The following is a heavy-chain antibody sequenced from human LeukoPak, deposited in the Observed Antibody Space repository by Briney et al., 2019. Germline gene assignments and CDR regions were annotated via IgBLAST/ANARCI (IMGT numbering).Heavy chain of an antibody. Sequence: GSLRLSCAASGFTVSSNYMSWIRQPPGKGLEWIGSIYHSGTTYYNPSLKSRLTMSVDTSKNQFSLKLSSATAADTALYYCARHARYCSGTSCHKFDYWGQGSLVTVSS. J-gene: IGHJ4*02. CDR2: IYHSGTT. V-gene: IGHV4-38-2*01. D-gene: IGHD2-2*01. CDR1: GFTVSSNY. CDR3: ARHARYCSGTSCHKFDY.